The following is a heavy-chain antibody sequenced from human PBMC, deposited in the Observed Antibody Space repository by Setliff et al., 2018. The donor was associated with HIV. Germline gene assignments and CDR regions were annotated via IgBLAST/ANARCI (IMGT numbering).Heavy chain of an antibody. CDR1: GAPFNGYY. Sequence: SETLSLTCAVYGAPFNGYYWAWIRQSPAKGLEWIGEIYHSGIVNYNPSLQSRVTISTDTSKNQFSLRLNSVTVADTAVYYCTRVRLRVPPSIFDYWGMGSLVTVSS. V-gene: IGHV4-34*01. CDR2: IYHSGIV. D-gene: IGHD2-2*01. CDR3: TRVRLRVPPSIFDY. J-gene: IGHJ4*02.